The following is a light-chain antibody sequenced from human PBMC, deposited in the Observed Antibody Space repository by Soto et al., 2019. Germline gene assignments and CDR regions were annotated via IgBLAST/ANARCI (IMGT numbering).Light chain of an antibody. CDR1: SSDVGGYNY. Sequence: QSALTQPASVSGSPGQSITISCTGTSSDVGGYNYVSWYQQHPGKAPKIMIYEVSNRPSGVSNRFSGSKSGNTASLTISGLQAEDEADYYCSSYTGSSTDVFGTGTKLTVL. CDR2: EVS. CDR3: SSYTGSSTDV. J-gene: IGLJ1*01. V-gene: IGLV2-14*01.